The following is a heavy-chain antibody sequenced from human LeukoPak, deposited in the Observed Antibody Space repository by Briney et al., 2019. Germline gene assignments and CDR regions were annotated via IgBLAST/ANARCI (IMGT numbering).Heavy chain of an antibody. CDR1: GFTVSSNY. V-gene: IGHV3-53*01. CDR3: ARGMTKVPTTVGLDV. Sequence: GGSLRLSCAASGFTVSSNYMSWVRQPPGKGLEWVSVIYVGGHTHYSNSVKGRFTISRDSSKNTLYLEMNNLRAEDTAVYSCARGMTKVPTTVGLDVWGQGTTVTVSS. D-gene: IGHD4-17*01. CDR2: IYVGGHT. J-gene: IGHJ6*02.